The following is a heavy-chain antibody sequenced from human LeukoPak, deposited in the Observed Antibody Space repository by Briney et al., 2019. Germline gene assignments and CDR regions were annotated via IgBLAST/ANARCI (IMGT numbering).Heavy chain of an antibody. D-gene: IGHD3-22*01. J-gene: IGHJ1*01. CDR1: GGSFSGYY. CDR2: INHSGST. V-gene: IGHV4-34*01. Sequence: SETLSLTCAVYGGSFSGYYWSWIRQPPGKGLEWIGEINHSGSTYYNPSLKSRVTISVDTSKNQFSLKLSSVTAADTAVYYCARVVQSDDGSGYFLPEYFQHWGQGTLVTVSS. CDR3: ARVVQSDDGSGYFLPEYFQH.